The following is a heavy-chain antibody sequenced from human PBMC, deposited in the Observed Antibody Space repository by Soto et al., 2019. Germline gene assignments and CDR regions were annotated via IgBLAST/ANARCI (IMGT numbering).Heavy chain of an antibody. CDR3: ARGGGSDSFDY. CDR2: INHLETT. Sequence: SETLSLTCTVSGASITFGGYSWSWIRQTTGKGLEWIGYINHLETTFYNPSFESRLTLSIDRAKNQFPLKLHSMSAADRAVYFCARGGGSDSFDYWGQGMLVTVSS. CDR1: GASITFGGYS. V-gene: IGHV4-30-2*01. J-gene: IGHJ4*02. D-gene: IGHD1-26*01.